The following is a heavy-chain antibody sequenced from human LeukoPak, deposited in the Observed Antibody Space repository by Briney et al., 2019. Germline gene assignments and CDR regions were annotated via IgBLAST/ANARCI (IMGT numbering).Heavy chain of an antibody. CDR3: ARERDDYYFDY. Sequence: PGGSLRLSCAASGFAFNKYAMSWVRQAPGKGLEWVSYISRSGTIISYADSVRGRLTISRDNAKNSLYLQMNSLRAEDTAVYYCARERDDYYFDYWGQGTLVTVSS. CDR2: ISRSGTII. D-gene: IGHD3-3*01. V-gene: IGHV3-48*03. CDR1: GFAFNKYA. J-gene: IGHJ4*02.